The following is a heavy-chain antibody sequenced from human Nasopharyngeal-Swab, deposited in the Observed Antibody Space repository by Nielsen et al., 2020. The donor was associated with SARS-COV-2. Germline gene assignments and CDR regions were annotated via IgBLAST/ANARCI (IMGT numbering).Heavy chain of an antibody. Sequence: GESLKISCAASGFTFSSHAMSWVRQAPGKGLEWVSAISGSGGSTYYADSVKGRFTISRDNSKNTLYLQMNSLRAEDTAVYYCANTNIAADYWGQGTLVTVSS. CDR1: GFTFSSHA. J-gene: IGHJ4*02. V-gene: IGHV3-23*01. CDR2: ISGSGGST. D-gene: IGHD6-13*01. CDR3: ANTNIAADY.